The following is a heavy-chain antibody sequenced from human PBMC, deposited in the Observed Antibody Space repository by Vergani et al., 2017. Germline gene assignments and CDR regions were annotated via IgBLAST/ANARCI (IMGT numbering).Heavy chain of an antibody. CDR3: ARADYYDSSGYYPPDY. J-gene: IGHJ4*02. CDR1: GGTFSSYT. D-gene: IGHD3-22*01. V-gene: IGHV1-69*02. CDR2: IIPILGIA. Sequence: QVQLVQSGAEVKKPGSSVKVSCKASGGTFSSYTISWVRQAPGQGLEWMGRIIPILGIANYAQKFQGRVTITADKSTSTAYMELSGLRSEDTAVYYCARADYYDSSGYYPPDYWGQGTLVTVSS.